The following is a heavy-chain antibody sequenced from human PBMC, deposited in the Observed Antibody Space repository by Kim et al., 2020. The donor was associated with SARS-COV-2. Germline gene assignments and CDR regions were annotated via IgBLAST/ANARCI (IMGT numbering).Heavy chain of an antibody. CDR1: GGSISSYY. J-gene: IGHJ6*02. Sequence: SETLSLTCTVSGGSISSYYWSWIRQPPGKGLEWIGYIYYSGSTNYNPSLKSRVTISVDTSKNQFSLKLSSVTAADTAVYYCARARRDGYNYILYYYYYGMDIWGQGTTVTVSS. V-gene: IGHV4-59*13. CDR3: ARARRDGYNYILYYYYYGMDI. D-gene: IGHD5-12*01. CDR2: IYYSGST.